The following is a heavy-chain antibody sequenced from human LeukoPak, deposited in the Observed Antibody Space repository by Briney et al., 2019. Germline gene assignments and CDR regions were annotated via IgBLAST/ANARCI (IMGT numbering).Heavy chain of an antibody. D-gene: IGHD2-15*01. J-gene: IGHJ4*02. CDR2: ISAYNGNT. Sequence: ASVKVSCKASGYTFTSYGISWVRQAPGQGLEWMGWISAYNGNTNYAQKLQGRVTMTTDTSTSTAYMELRSLRSDDTAVYYCARDSGRELGYCSGGSCYPNDYWGQGTLVTVSS. CDR3: ARDSGRELGYCSGGSCYPNDY. CDR1: GYTFTSYG. V-gene: IGHV1-18*01.